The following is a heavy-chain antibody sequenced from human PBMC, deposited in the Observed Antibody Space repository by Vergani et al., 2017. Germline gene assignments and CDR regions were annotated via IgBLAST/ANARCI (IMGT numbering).Heavy chain of an antibody. D-gene: IGHD2-2*01. J-gene: IGHJ5*02. CDR2: IKQDGSEK. V-gene: IGHV3-7*01. Sequence: EVQLVESGGGLVQPGGSLRLSCAASGFTFSSYWMSWVRQAPGKGLEWVANIKQDGSEKYYVDSVKGRFTISRDNAKNSLYLQMNSMRAEDTAVYYCARNLYQLLFSVYNWFDPWGQGTLVTVSS. CDR3: ARNLYQLLFSVYNWFDP. CDR1: GFTFSSYW.